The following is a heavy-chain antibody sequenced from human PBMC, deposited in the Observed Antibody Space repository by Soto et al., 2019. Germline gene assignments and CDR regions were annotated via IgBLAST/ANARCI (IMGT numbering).Heavy chain of an antibody. CDR1: GGSFSGYY. CDR3: ARRLCDTGYLRLSWFDP. J-gene: IGHJ5*02. Sequence: SETLSLTCAVYGGSFSGYYWSWIRQPPGKGLEWIGEINHSGSTNYNPSLKSRVTISVDTSKNQFSLKLRSVTAADTAVYYCARRLCDTGYLRLSWFDPWGQGTLVTVSS. V-gene: IGHV4-34*01. D-gene: IGHD3-16*02. CDR2: INHSGST.